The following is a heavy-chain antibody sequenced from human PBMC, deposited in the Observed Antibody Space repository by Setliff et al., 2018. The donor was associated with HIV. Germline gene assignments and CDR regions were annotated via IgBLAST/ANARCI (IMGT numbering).Heavy chain of an antibody. D-gene: IGHD4-17*01. CDR1: GYTLSELS. CDR2: FDPEDGER. Sequence: ASVKVSCKVSGYTLSELSVHWVRQAPGKGLEWMGGFDPEDGERIYAQKFQDRVTMTEDTSSDTAYMEMSGLTSEDTAVYYCATRGDLLGRRASTVTVYYYYLDVWGNGTTVTVSS. CDR3: ATRGDLLGRRASTVTVYYYYLDV. V-gene: IGHV1-24*01. J-gene: IGHJ6*03.